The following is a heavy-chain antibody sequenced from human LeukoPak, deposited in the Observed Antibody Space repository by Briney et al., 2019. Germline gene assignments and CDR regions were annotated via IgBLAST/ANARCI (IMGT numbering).Heavy chain of an antibody. Sequence: SQTLSLTCAVYGGSFSGYYWSWIRQPPGKGLEWIGEINHSGSTNYNPSLKSRVTISVDTSKNQFSLKLSSVTAADTAVYYCARAKVAGTDYYYYYYMDISGEGTTVTVSS. CDR3: ARAKVAGTDYYYYYYMDI. J-gene: IGHJ6*03. CDR2: INHSGST. CDR1: GGSFSGYY. V-gene: IGHV4-34*01. D-gene: IGHD6-19*01.